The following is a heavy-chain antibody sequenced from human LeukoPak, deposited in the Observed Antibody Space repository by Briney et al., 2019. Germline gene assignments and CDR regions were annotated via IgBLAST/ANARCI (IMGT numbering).Heavy chain of an antibody. V-gene: IGHV3-49*04. Sequence: GGSLRLSCTTSGFTFGDYALNWARQAPGKGLEWVGFIRSKVYGRTTEYAASVKGRFTVSADDSKSIAYLQMDSLKTEDTAVYYCSRAQTEVSAKYYFDQWGQGTLVTVSS. CDR1: GFTFGDYA. CDR2: IRSKVYGRTT. D-gene: IGHD2-21*01. J-gene: IGHJ4*02. CDR3: SRAQTEVSAKYYFDQ.